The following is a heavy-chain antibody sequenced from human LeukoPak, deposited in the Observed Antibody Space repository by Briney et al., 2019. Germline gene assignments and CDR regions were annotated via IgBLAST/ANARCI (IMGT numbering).Heavy chain of an antibody. CDR2: TSYSRNT. V-gene: IGHV4-39*01. CDR3: ARQTCTSANCDRGLFDS. Sequence: SETLSLTCTVSGVSSSSRDYYWGWIRQPPGKGLEWITTTSYSRNTHYHPSLRGRVTISVDTSKNQFSLKLGSVTAADTAVYYCARQTCTSANCDRGLFDSWGQGTLLTVSS. CDR1: GVSSSSRDYY. J-gene: IGHJ4*02. D-gene: IGHD1-1*01.